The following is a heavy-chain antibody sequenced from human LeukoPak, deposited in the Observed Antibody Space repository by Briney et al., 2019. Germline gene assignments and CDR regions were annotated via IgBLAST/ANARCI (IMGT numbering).Heavy chain of an antibody. CDR3: ASSSSSVWYYYYMDV. V-gene: IGHV4-31*03. Sequence: SETLSLTCTVSGGSISSGGYYWSWLRQHPGKGLEWLGYIYYSGSTYYNPSLKSRVTISVDTSKNQFSLKLSSVTAADTAVYYCASSSSSVWYYYYMDVWGKGTTVTVSS. J-gene: IGHJ6*03. CDR1: GGSISSGGYY. D-gene: IGHD6-6*01. CDR2: IYYSGST.